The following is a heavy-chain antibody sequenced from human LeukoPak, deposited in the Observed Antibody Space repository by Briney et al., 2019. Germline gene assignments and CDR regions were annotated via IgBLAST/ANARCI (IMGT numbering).Heavy chain of an antibody. V-gene: IGHV4-34*01. CDR1: GGSFSGYY. CDR2: INHSGST. Sequence: SETLSLTCAVYGGSFSGYYWSWIRQPPGKGLEWIGEINHSGSTNYNPSLKSRVTISVDTSKNQFSLKLNSVTAADTAVYYCARGPSAYPYFDYWGQGTLVTVSS. J-gene: IGHJ4*02. D-gene: IGHD3-3*01. CDR3: ARGPSAYPYFDY.